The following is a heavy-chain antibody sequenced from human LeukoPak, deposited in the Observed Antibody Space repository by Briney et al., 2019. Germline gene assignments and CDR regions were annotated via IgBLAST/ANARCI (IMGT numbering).Heavy chain of an antibody. CDR3: ARAPITMVLDV. J-gene: IGHJ6*04. V-gene: IGHV1-18*04. CDR1: GYTFTSYG. Sequence: GASVKVSCKASGYTFTSYGISWVRQAPGQGLEWMGWISANNANRNYAQNLQGRVTMTTDTSTSTVYMELSSLRSEDTAVYYCARAPITMVLDVWGKGATVTISS. D-gene: IGHD3-10*01. CDR2: ISANNANR.